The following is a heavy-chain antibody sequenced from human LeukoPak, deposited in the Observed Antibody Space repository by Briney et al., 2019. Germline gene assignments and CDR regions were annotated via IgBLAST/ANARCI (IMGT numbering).Heavy chain of an antibody. J-gene: IGHJ1*01. CDR3: ARPKVGATLRVYFQH. V-gene: IGHV1-2*02. Sequence: GASVKVSCKASGYTFSDYYMHWVRQAPGQGLEWMGWINPDSGGTKYAQKFQDRVTMTSDTSISTAYMELSRLRSDDTAVYYCARPKVGATLRVYFQHWGQGTLVTVSS. D-gene: IGHD1-26*01. CDR2: INPDSGGT. CDR1: GYTFSDYY.